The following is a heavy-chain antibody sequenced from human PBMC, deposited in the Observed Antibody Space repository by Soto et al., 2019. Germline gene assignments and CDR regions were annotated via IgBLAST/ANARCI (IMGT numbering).Heavy chain of an antibody. CDR2: IYNSGST. D-gene: IGHD3-16*02. J-gene: IGHJ4*02. CDR3: ARRPIMITLGGVIDYYFDF. CDR1: GCSISHSIYY. V-gene: IGHV4-39*01. Sequence: QLQLQESGPRLVEPSETLSLTCTFSGCSISHSIYYWGWIRQPPGKGVGWIGNIYNSGSTSYNPSLRSRVTISIDTSENQFSLKRTSVSAADTAVYYCARRPIMITLGGVIDYYFDFWGQGSLVTVSS.